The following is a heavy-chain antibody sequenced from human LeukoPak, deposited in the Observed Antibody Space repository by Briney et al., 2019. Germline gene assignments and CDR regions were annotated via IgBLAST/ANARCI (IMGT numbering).Heavy chain of an antibody. CDR1: GFTFKTYS. J-gene: IGHJ6*03. D-gene: IGHD1-1*01. Sequence: GGSLRLSCAASGFTFKTYSMNWVRQAPGKGLEWVSYISSSSTTIYYADSVKGRFTFSRDNAKNSLYLQMNSLRAEDTAVYYCARVATGTYYYYYMDVWGKGTTVTVSS. CDR3: ARVATGTYYYYYMDV. V-gene: IGHV3-48*01. CDR2: ISSSSTTI.